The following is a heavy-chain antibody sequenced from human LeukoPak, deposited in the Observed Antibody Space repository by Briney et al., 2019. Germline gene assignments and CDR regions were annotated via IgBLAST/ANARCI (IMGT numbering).Heavy chain of an antibody. CDR1: GFTFSDYG. J-gene: IGHJ6*03. CDR3: AKDGDAGTSYYFYYMDV. V-gene: IGHV3-33*06. CDR2: IWHDGSNK. D-gene: IGHD7-27*01. Sequence: GGSLRLSCAASGFTFSDYGMHWIRQAPGKGLEWVAVIWHDGSNKYYADSVQGRFTISRDSSKNTLYLQMNSLRAEDTAVYYCAKDGDAGTSYYFYYMDVWGKGTTVTVSS.